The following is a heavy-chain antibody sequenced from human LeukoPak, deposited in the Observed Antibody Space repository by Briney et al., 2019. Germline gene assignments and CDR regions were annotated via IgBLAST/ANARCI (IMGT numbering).Heavy chain of an antibody. V-gene: IGHV3-53*01. J-gene: IGHJ4*02. CDR3: ARSHSGSYPVSFDY. CDR1: GFTVSSNY. Sequence: GGSLRLSCAASGFTVSSNYMSWVRQAPGKGLEWVSVIYSGGSTYYADSVKGRFTISRDNSKNTLYLQMNSLRAEDTAVYYCARSHSGSYPVSFDYWGRGTLVTVSS. CDR2: IYSGGST. D-gene: IGHD1-26*01.